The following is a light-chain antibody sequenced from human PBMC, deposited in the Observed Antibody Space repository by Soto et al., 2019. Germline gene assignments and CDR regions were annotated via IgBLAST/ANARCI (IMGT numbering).Light chain of an antibody. CDR1: QSISSY. V-gene: IGKV1-39*01. CDR2: AAS. J-gene: IGKJ3*01. CDR3: QQSYSTPFT. Sequence: DIQMTHSPSSVSASVGDRVTITCRASQSISSYLNWYQQKPGKAPKLLIYAASSLRSGVPSRFSGSGSGTDFTLTISSLQPEDFATYYCQQSYSTPFTFGPGTKVDIK.